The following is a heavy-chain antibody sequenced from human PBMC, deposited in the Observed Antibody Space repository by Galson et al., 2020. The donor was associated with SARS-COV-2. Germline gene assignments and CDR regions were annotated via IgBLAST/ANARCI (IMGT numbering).Heavy chain of an antibody. V-gene: IGHV4-61*02. J-gene: IGHJ2*01. CDR3: ARDHYGSGSPYWYFDL. D-gene: IGHD3-10*01. CDR2: IYTSGST. Sequence: SETLSLTCTVSGGSISSGSYYWSWIRQPAGKGLEWIGRIYTSGSTNYNPSLKSRVTISVDTSKNQFSLKLSSVTAADTAVYYCARDHYGSGSPYWYFDLWGRGTLVTVSS. CDR1: GGSISSGSYY.